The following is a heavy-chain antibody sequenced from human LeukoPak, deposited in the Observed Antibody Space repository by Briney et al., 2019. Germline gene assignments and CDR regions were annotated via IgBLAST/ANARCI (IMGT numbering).Heavy chain of an antibody. V-gene: IGHV3-30-3*01. CDR3: ARDRAARPTTSFDY. CDR1: GFTFSSYA. Sequence: GGSLRLSCAASGFTFSSYAMHWVRQAPGKGLEWVAVISYDGSNKYYADSVKGRFTISRDNSKNTLYLQMNSLRAEDTAVYYCARDRAARPTTSFDYWGQGTLVTVSS. J-gene: IGHJ4*02. CDR2: ISYDGSNK. D-gene: IGHD6-6*01.